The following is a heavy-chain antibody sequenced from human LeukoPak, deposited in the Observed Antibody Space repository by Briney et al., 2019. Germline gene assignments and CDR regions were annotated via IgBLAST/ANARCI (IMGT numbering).Heavy chain of an antibody. Sequence: GGSLRLSCAASGFTFDDYGMSWVRQAPGKGLEWVSGINWNGGSTGYADSVKGRFTISRDNAKNSLYLQMNSLRAEDTALYYCARVGYSYGLRYHYYYYMDVWGKGTTVTVSS. CDR2: INWNGGST. CDR1: GFTFDDYG. J-gene: IGHJ6*03. CDR3: ARVGYSYGLRYHYYYYMDV. V-gene: IGHV3-20*04. D-gene: IGHD5-18*01.